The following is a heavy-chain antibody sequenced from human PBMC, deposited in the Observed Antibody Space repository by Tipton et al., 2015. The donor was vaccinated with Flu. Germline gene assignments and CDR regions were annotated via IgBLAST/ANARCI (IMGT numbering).Heavy chain of an antibody. D-gene: IGHD3-10*02. CDR3: ARHTGDSVRGVVDY. CDR1: GDSIRSAYC. V-gene: IGHV4-38-2*01. J-gene: IGHJ4*02. CDR2: VCQNGNT. Sequence: TLSLTCAVSGDSIRSAYCWGWIRQPPGKGLEWIGNVCQNGNTYHNPSLKSRAIITVDRSKNQFSLKLNSVTAADSAVYYCARHTGDSVRGVVDYWGQGTLVTVSS.